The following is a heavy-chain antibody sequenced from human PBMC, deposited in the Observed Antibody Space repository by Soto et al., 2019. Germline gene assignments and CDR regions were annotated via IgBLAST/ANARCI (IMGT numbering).Heavy chain of an antibody. J-gene: IGHJ4*02. CDR1: GFTFSNYA. Sequence: EVQLLEPGGGLAQPGGSLRLSCAASGFTFSNYAMSWVRQAPGKGLEWVSAISGRAGNTYYADSVKGRFTISRDNSKNTLSLQMNSLRAEDTALYYCAKGSGGTVLVSSRFYFDYWGQGTLVPVSP. CDR2: ISGRAGNT. V-gene: IGHV3-23*01. D-gene: IGHD3-22*01. CDR3: AKGSGGTVLVSSRFYFDY.